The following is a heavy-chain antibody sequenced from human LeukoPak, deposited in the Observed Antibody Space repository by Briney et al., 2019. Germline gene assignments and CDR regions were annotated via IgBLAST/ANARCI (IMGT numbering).Heavy chain of an antibody. V-gene: IGHV3-74*01. Sequence: GGSLRLSCEVSGFVFRRYWMHWVRQVPGKGLVWVARTNTAGTITTYADSVQGRFTISRDNSKNTLYLQMNSLRAEDTAVYYCAREYNGWAFDYWGQGTLVTVSS. CDR1: GFVFRRYW. CDR3: AREYNGWAFDY. J-gene: IGHJ4*02. D-gene: IGHD1-1*01. CDR2: TNTAGTIT.